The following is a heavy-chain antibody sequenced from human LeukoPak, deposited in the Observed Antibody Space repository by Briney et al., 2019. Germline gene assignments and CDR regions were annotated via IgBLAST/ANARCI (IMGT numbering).Heavy chain of an antibody. J-gene: IGHJ6*02. CDR3: ARDQGGPAATYYYYYGMDV. V-gene: IGHV3-7*01. Sequence: GGSPRLSCAASGFTFSSYWMSWVRQAPGKGLEWVANIKQDGSEKYYVDSVKGRFTISRDNAKNSLYLQMNSLRAEDTAVYYCARDQGGPAATYYYYYGMDVWGQGTTVTVSS. CDR1: GFTFSSYW. CDR2: IKQDGSEK. D-gene: IGHD2-15*01.